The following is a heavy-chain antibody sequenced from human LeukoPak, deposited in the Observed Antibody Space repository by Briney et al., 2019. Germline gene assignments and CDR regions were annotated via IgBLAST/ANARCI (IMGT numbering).Heavy chain of an antibody. CDR3: AREAGYCSGGSCQYAFDI. V-gene: IGHV1-46*01. Sequence: ASVKVSCKASGYTFTSYYMHWVRQAPGQGLEWMGIINPSGGSTSYAQKFQGRVTMTRDMSTSTVYMELSSLRSEDTAVYYCAREAGYCSGGSCQYAFDIWGQGTMVTVSS. D-gene: IGHD2-15*01. CDR2: INPSGGST. J-gene: IGHJ3*02. CDR1: GYTFTSYY.